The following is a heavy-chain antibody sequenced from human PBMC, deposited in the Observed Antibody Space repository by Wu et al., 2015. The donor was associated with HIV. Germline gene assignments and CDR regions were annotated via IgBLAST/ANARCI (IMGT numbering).Heavy chain of an antibody. J-gene: IGHJ4*02. CDR2: INPSGGST. V-gene: IGHV1-46*01. CDR3: TRGPDFDY. Sequence: QVQLVQSGAEVKKPGASVTVSCKASGYIFTTYYIHWVRQAPGQGLEWMGIINPSGGSTDYAQRFQGRVTMTRDTSTSTVYMKLSRLTSEDTAVYFCTRGPDFDYWGQGTLVIVSS. CDR1: GYIFTTYY.